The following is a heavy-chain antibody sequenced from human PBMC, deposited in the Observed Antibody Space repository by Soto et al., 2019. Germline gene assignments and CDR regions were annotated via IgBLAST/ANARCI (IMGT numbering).Heavy chain of an antibody. V-gene: IGHV4-34*01. J-gene: IGHJ4*02. D-gene: IGHD3-10*01. CDR2: INHSGST. CDR1: GGSFCSYY. CDR3: ARGPRYYGSGSYRFDY. Sequence: SETLSLNSAVYGGSFCSYYCRWIRQHKGKGLEWIGEINHSGSTNYNPSLKSRVTISVDTSKNQFSQKLSSVTAADTAVYYCARGPRYYGSGSYRFDYWGQGTLVTVSS.